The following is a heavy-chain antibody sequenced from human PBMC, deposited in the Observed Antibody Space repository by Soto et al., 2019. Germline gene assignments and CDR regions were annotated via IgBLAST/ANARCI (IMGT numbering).Heavy chain of an antibody. Sequence: QVQLQESGPGLVKPSETLSLTCNVSGGSINSYYWSWIRQPPGKGLEWIGYISYSGSTNYDPSLKSRVTISVDTSKNWVALKLSSVTAADTAVYYCARVYYYGSGSYYNPRDYYYYMDVWGKGTTVTVSS. CDR3: ARVYYYGSGSYYNPRDYYYYMDV. D-gene: IGHD3-10*01. CDR1: GGSINSYY. J-gene: IGHJ6*03. CDR2: ISYSGST. V-gene: IGHV4-59*01.